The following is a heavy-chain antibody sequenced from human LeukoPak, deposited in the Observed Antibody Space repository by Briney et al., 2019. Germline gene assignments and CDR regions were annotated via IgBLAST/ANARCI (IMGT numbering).Heavy chain of an antibody. V-gene: IGHV3-30*02. CDR3: AKPVIPSSYQETYYMDV. D-gene: IGHD2-21*01. CDR1: GFIFSAYG. CDR2: IRHDESRI. J-gene: IGHJ6*03. Sequence: PGGSLRLSCAASGFIFSAYGMHWVRQAPGEGLEWVAYIRHDESRIFYADSVKGRFTISRDDSKNTLYLQMHILRAEDTALYYCAKPVIPSSYQETYYMDVWGKGTTVTVS.